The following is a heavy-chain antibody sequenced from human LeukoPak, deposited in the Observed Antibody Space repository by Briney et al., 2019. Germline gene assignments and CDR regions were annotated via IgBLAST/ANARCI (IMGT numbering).Heavy chain of an antibody. V-gene: IGHV3-30*04. CDR3: VQRGGLDY. CDR1: GFTFSSFA. J-gene: IGHJ4*02. Sequence: GRSLRLSCAASGFTFSSFAMHWVRQAPGKGLEWVAIISHDGSDKYYADSVKGRFTISRDNSKNTLHLQMNSLRAEDTAVYYCVQRGGLDYWGQGTLVTVSS. D-gene: IGHD3-16*01. CDR2: ISHDGSDK.